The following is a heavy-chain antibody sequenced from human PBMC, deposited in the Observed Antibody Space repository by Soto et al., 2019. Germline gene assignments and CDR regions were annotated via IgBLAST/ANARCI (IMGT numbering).Heavy chain of an antibody. J-gene: IGHJ6*02. V-gene: IGHV3-74*01. D-gene: IGHD4-4*01. CDR1: GFTISGLW. Sequence: HPGGSLRLSCVASGFTISGLWMHWVRRAPGKGLMWVSRINPDGSTTSYADSVKGRFTISRDNAKNTLYLQMNSLRVEDTAVYYCARVPTTVTTHGMDVWGQGPKVTVSS. CDR2: INPDGSTT. CDR3: ARVPTTVTTHGMDV.